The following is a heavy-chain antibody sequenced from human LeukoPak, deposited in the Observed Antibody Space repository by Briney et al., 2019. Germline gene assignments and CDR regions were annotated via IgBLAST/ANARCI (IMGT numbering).Heavy chain of an antibody. D-gene: IGHD3-10*01. J-gene: IGHJ4*02. V-gene: IGHV3-74*01. CDR3: ARIGGSGSYSGHYFDH. CDR2: ISTDGSVT. Sequence: GGSLRLSCAASGFTFSTHWMHRVRRAPGKGLVWVSRISTDGSVTSYADSVKGRFTISRDNAKNTMYLKMNSLRAEDTAVYYCARIGGSGSYSGHYFDHWGQGTLVTVSS. CDR1: GFTFSTHW.